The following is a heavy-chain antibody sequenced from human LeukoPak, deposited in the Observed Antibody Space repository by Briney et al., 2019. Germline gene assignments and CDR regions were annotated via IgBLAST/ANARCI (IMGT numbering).Heavy chain of an antibody. Sequence: WASVKVSCKASGYTFTSYGISWVRQAPGQGLEWMGGIIPIFGTANYAQKFQGRVTITADESTSTAYMELSSLRSEDTAVYYCARDGSGSYMSLREYNWFDPWGQGTLVTVSS. J-gene: IGHJ5*02. CDR2: IIPIFGTA. CDR1: GYTFTSYG. V-gene: IGHV1-69*13. CDR3: ARDGSGSYMSLREYNWFDP. D-gene: IGHD3-10*01.